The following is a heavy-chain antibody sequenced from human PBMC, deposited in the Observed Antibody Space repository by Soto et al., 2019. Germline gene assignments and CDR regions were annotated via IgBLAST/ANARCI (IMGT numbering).Heavy chain of an antibody. CDR2: IYPGDSDT. V-gene: IGHV5-51*01. CDR1: GYSFTSYW. CDR3: ARRAIAARQRYYYYYGMDV. D-gene: IGHD6-6*01. J-gene: IGHJ6*02. Sequence: GDSLKISCKGSGYSFTSYWIGWVRQIPGKGLEWMGIIYPGDSDTRYSPSFQGQVTISADKSISTAYLQWSSLKASDTAMYYCARRAIAARQRYYYYYGMDVWGQGTTVTVFS.